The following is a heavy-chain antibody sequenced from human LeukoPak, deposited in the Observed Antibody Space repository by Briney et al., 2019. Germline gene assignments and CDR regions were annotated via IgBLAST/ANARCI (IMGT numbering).Heavy chain of an antibody. CDR3: ARPHKKWLLLGNWFDP. Sequence: SETLSLTCTVSGGSISSYYWSWIRQPPGKGLEWIGYIYYSGSTNYNPSLKSRVTISVDTSKNQFSLKLSSVTAADTAVYYCARPHKKWLLLGNWFDPWGQGTLVTVSS. V-gene: IGHV4-59*12. CDR1: GGSISSYY. D-gene: IGHD3-22*01. CDR2: IYYSGST. J-gene: IGHJ5*02.